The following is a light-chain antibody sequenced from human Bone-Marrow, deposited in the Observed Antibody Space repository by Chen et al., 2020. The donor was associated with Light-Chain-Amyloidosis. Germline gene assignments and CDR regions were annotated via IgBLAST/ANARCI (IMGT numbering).Light chain of an antibody. CDR3: QSADSSGTYEVI. V-gene: IGLV3-25*03. J-gene: IGLJ2*01. CDR2: RDT. CDR1: DLPTKY. Sequence: SFELTQPPSVSVSPGQPARITCSGDDLPTKYAYWYQHKPGQAPVLGIHRDTERPSGISERFSGSSSGTTATLTISGVQAEDEADYHCQSADSSGTYEVIFGGGTKLTVL.